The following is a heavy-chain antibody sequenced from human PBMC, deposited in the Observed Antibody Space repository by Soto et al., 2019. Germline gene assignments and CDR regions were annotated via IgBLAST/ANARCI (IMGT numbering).Heavy chain of an antibody. V-gene: IGHV3-74*01. CDR1: GFTFSTYW. D-gene: IGHD3-10*01. CDR3: ARVLGITMVRGVARWYYFDY. Sequence: PGGSLRLSCAASGFTFSTYWMHWIRQVPGKGLEWVSRINSDASHTYYADSVKGRFTISRDNAKNTLHLEMNSLRAEDTAVYYCARVLGITMVRGVARWYYFDYWGQGTLVTVSS. CDR2: INSDASHT. J-gene: IGHJ4*02.